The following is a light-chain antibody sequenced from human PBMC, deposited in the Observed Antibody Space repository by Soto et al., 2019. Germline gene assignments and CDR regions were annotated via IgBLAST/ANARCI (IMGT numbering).Light chain of an antibody. V-gene: IGLV2-14*01. CDR1: RSDVGAYKS. J-gene: IGLJ1*01. CDR2: DVS. Sequence: QSALTKPASVSGSPGQSITISCTGTRSDVGAYKSVSWYQHHPGKAPKLMISDVSNRRSGGSNRFSGSKSGNTASLTISGLQYEYEADYYCCSFTSRSTEVFGSGTKVTVL. CDR3: CSFTSRSTEV.